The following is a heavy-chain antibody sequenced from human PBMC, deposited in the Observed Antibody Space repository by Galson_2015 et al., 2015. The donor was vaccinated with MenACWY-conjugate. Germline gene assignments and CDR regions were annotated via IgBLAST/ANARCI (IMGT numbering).Heavy chain of an antibody. Sequence: SLRLSCAASGFIFSNSWMDWVRQAPGKGLEWVGNIKQDGSERYYVESVKGRFIISRGNAKNSLYLQMNSLRAEDTAIYYCARGRVNAWGTKYYDLDVWGQGPTVTVS. D-gene: IGHD2-8*01. V-gene: IGHV3-7*03. CDR1: GFIFSNSW. J-gene: IGHJ6*02. CDR3: ARGRVNAWGTKYYDLDV. CDR2: IKQDGSER.